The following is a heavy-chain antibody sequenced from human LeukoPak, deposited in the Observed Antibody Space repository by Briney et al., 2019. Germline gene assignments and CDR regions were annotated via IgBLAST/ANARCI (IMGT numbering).Heavy chain of an antibody. CDR2: INPYSGGT. CDR3: AKAEWELLGFDY. V-gene: IGHV1-2*02. J-gene: IGHJ4*02. Sequence: ASVKVSCKTSGYTFTDYYIHWVRQVPGQGPEWMGWINPYSGGTNYSQRFRGRVTMTRDTSITTAYLDLNSLTSDDTAIYYCAKAEWELLGFDYWGQGTLVTVSS. D-gene: IGHD1-26*01. CDR1: GYTFTDYY.